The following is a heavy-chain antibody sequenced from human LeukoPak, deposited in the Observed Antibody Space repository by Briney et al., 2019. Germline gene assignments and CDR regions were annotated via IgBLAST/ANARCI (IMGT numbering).Heavy chain of an antibody. CDR3: ARGRYDSRGFDY. D-gene: IGHD3-22*01. CDR1: GGSISSYY. V-gene: IGHV4-59*01. CDR2: IYYSGST. J-gene: IGHJ4*02. Sequence: SETLSLTCTVSGGSISSYYWSWIRQPPGKGLEWIGYIYYSGSTNYNPSLKSRVTISGDTSKNQFSLKLSSVTAADTAVYYCARGRYDSRGFDYWGQGTLVTVSS.